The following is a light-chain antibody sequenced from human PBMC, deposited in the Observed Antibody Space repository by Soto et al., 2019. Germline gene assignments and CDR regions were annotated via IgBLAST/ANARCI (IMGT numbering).Light chain of an antibody. CDR2: DAS. V-gene: IGKV1-5*01. Sequence: DIQMTQSPSTLSASVGDRVTITCRASQNINRRLAWYQQKPGKAPNLLIYDASSLESGVPARFSGGGSGTEFPHTTGVLHPENFSNLFCKHYNNYPRWFDQGPMVESK. CDR1: QNINRR. CDR3: KHYNNYPRW. J-gene: IGKJ1*01.